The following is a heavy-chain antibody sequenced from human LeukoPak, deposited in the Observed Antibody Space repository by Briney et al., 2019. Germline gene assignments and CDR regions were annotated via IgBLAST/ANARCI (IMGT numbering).Heavy chain of an antibody. CDR1: GYTFTSYY. D-gene: IGHD6-19*01. V-gene: IGHV1-46*01. J-gene: IGHJ5*02. CDR3: ARDPFTREYSSGQTGWFDP. Sequence: ASVTVSCKASGYTFTSYYMHWVRQAPGQGLEWMGIINPSGGSTSYAQKFQGRVTMTRDMSTSTVYMELSSLRSEDTAVYYCARDPFTREYSSGQTGWFDPWGQGTLVTVSS. CDR2: INPSGGST.